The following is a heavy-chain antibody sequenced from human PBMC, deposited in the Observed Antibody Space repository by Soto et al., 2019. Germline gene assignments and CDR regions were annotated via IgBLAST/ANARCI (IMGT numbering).Heavy chain of an antibody. CDR3: ARDRAEPSTTGQLVSYYYYGMDV. CDR2: IYSGGST. CDR1: RFAVSSNY. J-gene: IGHJ6*02. Sequence: GGSLTLSCATNRFAVSSNYLSWLRKAPGLGLEWVSVIYSGGSTYYADSVKGRFTISRDNSKNTLYLQMNSLRAEDTAVYYCARDRAEPSTTGQLVSYYYYGMDVWGQGT. V-gene: IGHV3-66*01. D-gene: IGHD6-13*01.